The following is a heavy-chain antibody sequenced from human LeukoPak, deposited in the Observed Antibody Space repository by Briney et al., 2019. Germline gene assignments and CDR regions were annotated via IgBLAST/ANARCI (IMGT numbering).Heavy chain of an antibody. V-gene: IGHV4-39*01. CDR1: GGSISSSRHY. Sequence: PSETLSLTCTVSGGSISSSRHYWGWIRLPPGKGLEWLGSISYSGNTYYNPSLKSRFTISVDTSKSQFSLKLSSVTAADTAVYYCARGLTEVMTTVTDWGQGTLVTVSS. D-gene: IGHD4-17*01. J-gene: IGHJ4*02. CDR2: ISYSGNT. CDR3: ARGLTEVMTTVTD.